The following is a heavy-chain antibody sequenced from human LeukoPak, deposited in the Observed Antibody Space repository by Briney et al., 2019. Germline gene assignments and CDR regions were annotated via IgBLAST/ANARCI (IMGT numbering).Heavy chain of an antibody. CDR3: AKAPGGYSYGYSDY. CDR2: ISGSGGST. CDR1: GFTFSSNY. D-gene: IGHD5-18*01. J-gene: IGHJ4*02. Sequence: GGSLRLSCAASGFTFSSNYMSRVRQAPGKGLEWVSAISGSGGSTYYADSVKGRFTISRDNSKNTLYLQMNSLRAEDTAVYYCAKAPGGYSYGYSDYWGQGTLVTVSS. V-gene: IGHV3-23*01.